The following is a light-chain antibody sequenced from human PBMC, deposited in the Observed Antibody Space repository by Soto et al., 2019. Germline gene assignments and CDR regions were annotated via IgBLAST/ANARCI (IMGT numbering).Light chain of an antibody. CDR2: DAS. V-gene: IGKV1-5*01. CDR1: HDLDKW. Sequence: DIQMTQSPSTLSASVGDRATITCRASHDLDKWLAWYQQKPGKAPQLLVYDASNLHDAVPSRVSGSGSGTHFTLTIRGLQPDDFGTYYCQQYGDSYSFGQGTAVDI. J-gene: IGKJ2*01. CDR3: QQYGDSYS.